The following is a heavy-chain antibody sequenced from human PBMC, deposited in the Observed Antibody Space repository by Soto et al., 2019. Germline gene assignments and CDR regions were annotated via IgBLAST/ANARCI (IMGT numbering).Heavy chain of an antibody. J-gene: IGHJ4*02. CDR3: ARWDAYYSFDF. Sequence: SETLSLTCIVSGGSINTYYWSWIRQPPGKGLEWIGYVYHSGSTNYNPSLKSRVTISVDTSKNQFSLKLSSVTAADTAVYYCARWDAYYSFDFWGQGTPVPVSS. CDR1: GGSINTYY. V-gene: IGHV4-59*01. D-gene: IGHD1-26*01. CDR2: VYHSGST.